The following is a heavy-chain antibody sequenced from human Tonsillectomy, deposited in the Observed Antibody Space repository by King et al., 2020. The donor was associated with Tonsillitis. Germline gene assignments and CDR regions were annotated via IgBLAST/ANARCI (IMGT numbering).Heavy chain of an antibody. Sequence: VQLVESGGGSVQPGGSLRLSCTGSEFIFSTFNMNWFPQAPGKGLEWISYINHKGDIIYYADFAKGRFTISRDNAKKSLYLQMNSLGAEDTAVYYCARDDYDNDDFGWGQGTLVTVSS. CDR2: INHKGDII. V-gene: IGHV3-48*01. CDR1: EFIFSTFN. D-gene: IGHD3-22*01. CDR3: ARDDYDNDDFG. J-gene: IGHJ4*02.